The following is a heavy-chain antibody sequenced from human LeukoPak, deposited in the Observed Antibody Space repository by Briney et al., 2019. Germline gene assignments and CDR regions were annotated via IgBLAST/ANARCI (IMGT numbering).Heavy chain of an antibody. Sequence: PSETLSLTCAVYGGSFSGYHWSWIRQPPGKGLEWIGEINHSGSTNYNPSLKSRVTISVDTSKNQFSLKLSSVTAADTAVYYCARGQQYYDFWSGHNWFDPWGQGTLVTVSS. J-gene: IGHJ5*02. CDR3: ARGQQYYDFWSGHNWFDP. D-gene: IGHD3-3*01. V-gene: IGHV4-34*01. CDR2: INHSGST. CDR1: GGSFSGYH.